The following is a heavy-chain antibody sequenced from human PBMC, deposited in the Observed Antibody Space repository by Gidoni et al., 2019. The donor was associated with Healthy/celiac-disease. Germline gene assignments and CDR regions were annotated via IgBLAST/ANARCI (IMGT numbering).Heavy chain of an antibody. D-gene: IGHD3-3*01. CDR1: GFTFSDFA. CDR2: IRNKADNHAT. CDR3: TRPLLEWSENWFHL. V-gene: IGHV3-73*02. Sequence: EVQLVDSGGGLVQPGGSLKLSCVASGFTFSDFALHWVRQASGKGLEWVGRIRNKADNHATLYTASVKGRFTISRDDSKNTAYLQMNSLKSEDTAVYYCTRPLLEWSENWFHLWGQGTLVTVSS. J-gene: IGHJ5*02.